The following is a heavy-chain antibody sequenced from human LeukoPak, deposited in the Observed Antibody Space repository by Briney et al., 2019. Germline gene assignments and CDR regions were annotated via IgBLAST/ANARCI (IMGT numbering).Heavy chain of an antibody. D-gene: IGHD1-26*01. Sequence: GGPLRLPCAASGFTFNSYAMRWLRQAPAKGLEGVSAISGSGGSTYYADSVKGRFTISRDNSKNTLYLQMNSLRAEDTAVYYCAKRSFGSGRPGGYYGMDVWGQGTTVTVSS. J-gene: IGHJ6*02. CDR2: ISGSGGST. V-gene: IGHV3-23*01. CDR3: AKRSFGSGRPGGYYGMDV. CDR1: GFTFNSYA.